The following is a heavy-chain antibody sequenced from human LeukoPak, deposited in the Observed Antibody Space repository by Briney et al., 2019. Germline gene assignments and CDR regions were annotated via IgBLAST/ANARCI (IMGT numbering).Heavy chain of an antibody. CDR3: ARVDYGGNSGYFDF. CDR2: INHSGST. V-gene: IGHV4-34*01. D-gene: IGHD4-23*01. CDR1: GGSFSGYY. J-gene: IGHJ4*02. Sequence: SETLSLTCAVYGGSFSGYYWSWIRQPPGKGLEWIGEINHSGSTNYNPSLKSRVTISVDTSKNQFSLKLSSVTAADTAVYYCARVDYGGNSGYFDFWGQGTLVTVSS.